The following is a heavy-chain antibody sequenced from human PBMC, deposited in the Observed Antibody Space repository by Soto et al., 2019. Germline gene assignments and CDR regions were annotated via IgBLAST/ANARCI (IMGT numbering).Heavy chain of an antibody. CDR2: INPSGGST. D-gene: IGHD4-17*01. Sequence: GASVKVCSKASGYTFTSYYMHGVRHSPGQGLEWMGIINPSGGSTSYAQKFQGRVTMTRDTSTSTVYMELSSLRSEDTAVYYCARDLTVTTVNYYYYGMDVWGQGTTVTVSS. V-gene: IGHV1-46*01. CDR1: GYTFTSYY. CDR3: ARDLTVTTVNYYYYGMDV. J-gene: IGHJ6*02.